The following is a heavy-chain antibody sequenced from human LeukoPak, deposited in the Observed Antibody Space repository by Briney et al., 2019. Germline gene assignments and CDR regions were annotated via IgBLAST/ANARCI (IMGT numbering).Heavy chain of an antibody. D-gene: IGHD6-6*01. J-gene: IGHJ4*02. V-gene: IGHV3-7*01. CDR2: IKPDGSET. Sequence: PGGSLRLSCAASGFTSSSYWMSWVRQAPGKGLEWVANIKPDGSETYYVDSVKGRFTISRDNAKNSLYLQMNSLRAEDTAVYYCARDRSRLVFWGQGTLVTVSS. CDR1: GFTSSSYW. CDR3: ARDRSRLVF.